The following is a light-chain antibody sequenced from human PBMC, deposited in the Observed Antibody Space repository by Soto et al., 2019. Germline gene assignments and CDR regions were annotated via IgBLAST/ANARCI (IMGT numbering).Light chain of an antibody. J-gene: IGKJ4*01. Sequence: EIVLTQSPATLSLSPGERATLSCRANQSVSSYLAWYQQKPGQAPRLLIYDASNSATGIPARFSGSGSGTDFTLTISSLEPDDFPVYYCQQRSDWPSTFGGGTKVQIK. CDR1: QSVSSY. CDR3: QQRSDWPST. CDR2: DAS. V-gene: IGKV3-11*01.